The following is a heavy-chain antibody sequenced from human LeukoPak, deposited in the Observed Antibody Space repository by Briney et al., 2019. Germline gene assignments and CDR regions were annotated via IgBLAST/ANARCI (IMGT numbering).Heavy chain of an antibody. CDR3: ARGPVKTHGMDV. J-gene: IGHJ6*02. V-gene: IGHV1-8*01. CDR2: KNPTSGRT. CDR1: GYTFASYD. Sequence: GASVQVSCKAFGYTFASYDINWVRQATGQGLEWMGWKNPTSGRTGFAQSFQGRLTMTTDTSTSTAYMELSSLTSEDTAVYYCARGPVKTHGMDVWGRGTTVTVSS.